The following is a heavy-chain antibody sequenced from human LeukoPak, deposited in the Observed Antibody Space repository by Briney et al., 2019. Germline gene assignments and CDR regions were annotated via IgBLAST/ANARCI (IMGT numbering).Heavy chain of an antibody. D-gene: IGHD5-18*01. CDR3: ARDREGLAMVTYPYFDY. CDR1: GYTFTGYY. J-gene: IGHJ4*02. Sequence: GASVKVSCKASGYTFTGYYMHWVRQAPGQGLEWMGWINPNSGGTNYAQKFQGRVTMTRDTSTSTAYMELSRLRPDDTAVYYCARDREGLAMVTYPYFDYWGQGTLVTVSS. V-gene: IGHV1-2*02. CDR2: INPNSGGT.